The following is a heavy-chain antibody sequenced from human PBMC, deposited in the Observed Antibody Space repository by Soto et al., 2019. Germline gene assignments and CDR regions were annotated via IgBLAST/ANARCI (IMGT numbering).Heavy chain of an antibody. Sequence: QVQLVESGGGVVQPGRSLRLSCAASGFTFSSYAMHWVRQAPGKGLEWVAVISYDGSNKYYADSVKGRFTISRDNSKNTLYLQMNSLRAEDTAVYYCARGADIVLMVYAIPLLNFDYWGQGTLVTVSS. V-gene: IGHV3-30-3*01. CDR3: ARGADIVLMVYAIPLLNFDY. D-gene: IGHD2-8*01. CDR2: ISYDGSNK. CDR1: GFTFSSYA. J-gene: IGHJ4*02.